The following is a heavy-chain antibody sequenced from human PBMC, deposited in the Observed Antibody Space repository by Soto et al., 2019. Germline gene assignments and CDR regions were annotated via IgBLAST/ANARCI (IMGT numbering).Heavy chain of an antibody. CDR2: ISAYNGNT. V-gene: IGHV1-18*04. CDR3: AILNGSPLTGIDY. J-gene: IGHJ4*02. Sequence: GASVKVSCKASGYTFTSYYMHWVRQAPGQGLEWMGWISAYNGNTNYAQKLQGRVTMTTDTSTSTAYMELRSLRSDDTAVYYCAILNGSPLTGIDYWGQGTLVTVSS. D-gene: IGHD1-20*01. CDR1: GYTFTSYY.